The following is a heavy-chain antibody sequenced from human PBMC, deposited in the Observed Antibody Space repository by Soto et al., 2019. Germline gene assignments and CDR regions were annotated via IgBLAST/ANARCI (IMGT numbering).Heavy chain of an antibody. Sequence: QVQLVQSGAEVKKPGASVKVSCKASGYTFTRSGISWVRQAPGQGLEWMGWISTYNGDTNYAQTFQGRVTMTTDTSTSPVHMEVRSLRSDDTAVYYCAGEGVAPYYYYGMDVWGQGTPVTVSS. CDR1: GYTFTRSG. D-gene: IGHD5-12*01. J-gene: IGHJ6*02. V-gene: IGHV1-18*01. CDR3: AGEGVAPYYYYGMDV. CDR2: ISTYNGDT.